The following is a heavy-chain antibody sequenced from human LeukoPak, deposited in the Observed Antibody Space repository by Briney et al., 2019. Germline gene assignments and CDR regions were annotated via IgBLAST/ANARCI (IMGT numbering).Heavy chain of an antibody. J-gene: IGHJ4*02. D-gene: IGHD6-19*01. V-gene: IGHV3-9*01. CDR3: AKVRGAYSSGYFFDY. Sequence: GRSLRLSCAASGFTFDNYAMHWVRQAPGKGLEWLSIISWNSGYIGYADSVKGRFTISRDNAKKSLDLQMNSLRAEDTAFYYCAKVRGAYSSGYFFDYWGQGTLVTVSS. CDR2: ISWNSGYI. CDR1: GFTFDNYA.